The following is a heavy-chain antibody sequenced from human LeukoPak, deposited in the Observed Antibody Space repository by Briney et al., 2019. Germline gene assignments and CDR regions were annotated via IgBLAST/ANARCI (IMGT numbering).Heavy chain of an antibody. D-gene: IGHD5-24*01. J-gene: IGHJ4*02. V-gene: IGHV4-39*01. CDR1: GDSGSRGSFF. CDR2: IHSSGNS. Sequence: SETLSLTCTVSGDSGSRGSFFWTWIRQPPGKGLEWIGSIHSSGNSYCNPSLKSRVTLSVDTSKNQFSLKLSSVTAADTAVYYCARLERWLQLNFDYWGQGTLVTVSS. CDR3: ARLERWLQLNFDY.